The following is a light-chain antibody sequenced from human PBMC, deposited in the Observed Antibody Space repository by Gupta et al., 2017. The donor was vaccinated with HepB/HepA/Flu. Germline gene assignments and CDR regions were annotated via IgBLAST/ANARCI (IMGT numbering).Light chain of an antibody. CDR3: CSYGGSYTFV. CDR1: SSNVGKYNL. J-gene: IGLJ1*01. CDR2: DVN. Sequence: QSALTQPASVSGSPGQSVTITCTGTSSNVGKYNLVSWYRQYPGEAPKLIIYDVNKLSPGVSNRFAASQSGNTASLTISGLQAEDEADYYCCSYGGSYTFVFAPGTKVTVL. V-gene: IGLV2-23*02.